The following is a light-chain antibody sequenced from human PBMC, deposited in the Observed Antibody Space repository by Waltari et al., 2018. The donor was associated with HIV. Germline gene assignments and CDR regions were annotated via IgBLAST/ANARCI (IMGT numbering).Light chain of an antibody. Sequence: QSALTQPRSVSGSPGQSVTISCTGPSSDVGGSNYVSWYQQHPGKAPRLMSYDVNRRPSGVPGRFSGSKSGNTASLTISGLQAEDEADYYCCSYAGSYTYVFGTGTEVTVL. J-gene: IGLJ1*01. CDR1: SSDVGGSNY. CDR3: CSYAGSYTYV. CDR2: DVN. V-gene: IGLV2-11*01.